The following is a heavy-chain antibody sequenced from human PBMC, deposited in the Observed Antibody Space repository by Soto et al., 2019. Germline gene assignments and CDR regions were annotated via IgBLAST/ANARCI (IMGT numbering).Heavy chain of an antibody. CDR2: IYYSGST. CDR1: GGSVSSGSYY. CDR3: ARDAIAVAGTGYYFDY. D-gene: IGHD6-19*01. J-gene: IGHJ4*02. Sequence: PSETLSLTCTVCGGSVSSGSYYWSWIRQPPGKGLEWIGYIYYSGSTNYNPSLKSRVTISVDTSKNQFSLKLSSVTAADTAVYYCARDAIAVAGTGYYFDYWGQGTLVTVSS. V-gene: IGHV4-61*01.